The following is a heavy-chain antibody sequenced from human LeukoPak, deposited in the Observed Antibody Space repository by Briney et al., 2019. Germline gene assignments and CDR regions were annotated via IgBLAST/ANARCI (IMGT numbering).Heavy chain of an antibody. CDR1: GFTFSSYA. CDR3: AKGSSTTSYGAIDY. D-gene: IGHD2-2*01. V-gene: IGHV3-23*01. Sequence: GGSLRLSCAASGFTFSSYAMSWVRQAPGKGLEWVSVVSGSGGTTYYAGSVKGRFTISRDNSRNTLYLQMNSLRGEDTAVYYCAKGSSTTSYGAIDYWGQGTLVTVSS. CDR2: VSGSGGTT. J-gene: IGHJ4*02.